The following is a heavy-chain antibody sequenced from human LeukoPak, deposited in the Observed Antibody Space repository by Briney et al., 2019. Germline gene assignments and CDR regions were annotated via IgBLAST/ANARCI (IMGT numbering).Heavy chain of an antibody. J-gene: IGHJ4*02. D-gene: IGHD3-22*01. CDR3: ARLTAPYYYDSSGYYSDEPPRIFDY. CDR1: GGSISSYY. Sequence: SETLSLTCTVSGGSISSYYWSWIRQPPGKGLEWIWYIYYSGSTNYNAALKSRVTISVATSTNKSSLPLTSVTAAAPSVYYCARLTAPYYYDSSGYYSDEPPRIFDYWGQGTLVTVSS. V-gene: IGHV4-59*01. CDR2: IYYSGST.